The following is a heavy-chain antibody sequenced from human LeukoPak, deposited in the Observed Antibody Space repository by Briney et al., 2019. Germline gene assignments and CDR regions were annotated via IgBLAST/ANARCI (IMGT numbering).Heavy chain of an antibody. CDR3: ARHGYSGYSYYFDY. CDR2: TYYSGST. CDR1: GGSISSSSYY. V-gene: IGHV4-39*01. D-gene: IGHD5-12*01. Sequence: SETPSLTCTVSGGSISSSSYYWGWIRQPPGKGLEWIGSTYYSGSTYYNPSLKSRVTISVDTSKNQFSLKLSSVTAADTAVYYCARHGYSGYSYYFDYWGQGTLVTVSS. J-gene: IGHJ4*02.